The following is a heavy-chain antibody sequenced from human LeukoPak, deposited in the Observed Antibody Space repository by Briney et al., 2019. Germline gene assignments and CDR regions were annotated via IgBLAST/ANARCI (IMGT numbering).Heavy chain of an antibody. J-gene: IGHJ4*02. V-gene: IGHV3-23*01. CDR2: ISGSGGST. CDR3: ARSAHYYDSSGYYFNY. D-gene: IGHD3-22*01. Sequence: GGSLRLSCAASGFTFSSYAMSWVRQAPGKGLEWVSAISGSGGSTYYADFVKGRFTISRDNSKNTLYLQMNSLRDEDTAVYYCARSAHYYDSSGYYFNYWGQGTLVTVSS. CDR1: GFTFSSYA.